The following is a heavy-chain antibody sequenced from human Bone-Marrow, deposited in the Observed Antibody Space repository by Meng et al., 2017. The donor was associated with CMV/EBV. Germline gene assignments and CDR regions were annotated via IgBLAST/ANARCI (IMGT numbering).Heavy chain of an antibody. D-gene: IGHD6-13*01. Sequence: GSLRLSCAVYGGSFSGYYWSWFRQPPGKGLEWIGEINHSGSTNYNPSLKSRVTISVDTSKNQFSLKLSSVTAADTAVYYCARGRAAGYYYYYGMDVWGQGTTVTVSS. J-gene: IGHJ6*02. CDR3: ARGRAAGYYYYYGMDV. CDR1: GGSFSGYY. V-gene: IGHV4-34*01. CDR2: INHSGST.